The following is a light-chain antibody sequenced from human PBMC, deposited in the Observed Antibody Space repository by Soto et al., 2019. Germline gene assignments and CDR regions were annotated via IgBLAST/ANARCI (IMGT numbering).Light chain of an antibody. CDR2: DVS. CDR3: CSYAGSYTLV. Sequence: QSALTQPRSVSGSTGLSVTISCTGTSSDVGGYNYVSWYQQHPGKAPKLMIYDVSKRPSGVPDRFSGSKSGNTASLTISGLQAEDESDYYCCSYAGSYTLVFGGGTKLTVL. CDR1: SSDVGGYNY. V-gene: IGLV2-11*01. J-gene: IGLJ2*01.